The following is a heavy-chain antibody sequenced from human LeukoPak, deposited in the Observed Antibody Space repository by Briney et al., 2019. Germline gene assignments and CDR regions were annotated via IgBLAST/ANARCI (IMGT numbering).Heavy chain of an antibody. J-gene: IGHJ5*01. V-gene: IGHV3-11*04. CDR1: GFTFSDSY. D-gene: IGHD6-6*01. CDR2: ISGSGHDI. CDR3: TRDPRHFDS. Sequence: KPGGSLRLSCTASGFTFSDSYMTWVRQAPGKGVEWVAYISGSGHDINCSDSVKGRFTISRDNAKNSLYLQMSSLRVEDTAVYYCTRDPRHFDSCGQGTLVTVSS.